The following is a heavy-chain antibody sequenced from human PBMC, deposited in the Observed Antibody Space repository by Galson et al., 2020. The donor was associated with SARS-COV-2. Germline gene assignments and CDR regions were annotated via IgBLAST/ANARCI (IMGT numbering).Heavy chain of an antibody. CDR2: IFYTGST. V-gene: IGHV4-39*01. CDR1: GGSINNVNYY. D-gene: IGHD3-22*01. J-gene: IGHJ6*02. CDR3: ARLGYFGSLGMDV. Sequence: ASETLSLTCNVSGGSINNVNYYWGWIRQPPGKGLEWLGTIFYTGSTYYSPSLKSRVTMSVDTSKNQFSLKLRSVTAADTTVYYCARLGYFGSLGMDVWGRGTTVTVSS.